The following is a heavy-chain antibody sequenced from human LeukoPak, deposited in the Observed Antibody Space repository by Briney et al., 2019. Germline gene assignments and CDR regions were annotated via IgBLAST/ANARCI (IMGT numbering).Heavy chain of an antibody. CDR2: IYSGGST. J-gene: IGHJ3*02. CDR3: ARDPRFLESDI. Sequence: PGGSLRLSCGASGFTVSSNYMSWVRQARGKGLEWVSVIYSGGSTYYADSVKGRFTISRDNSKNTLYLQMNSLRAEDTAVYYCARDPRFLESDIWGQGTVVTVSS. D-gene: IGHD3-3*01. CDR1: GFTVSSNY. V-gene: IGHV3-66*02.